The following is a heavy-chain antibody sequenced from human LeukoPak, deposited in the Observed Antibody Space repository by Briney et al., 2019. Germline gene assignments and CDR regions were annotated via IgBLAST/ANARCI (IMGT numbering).Heavy chain of an antibody. CDR2: TYYRSKWSS. V-gene: IGHV6-1*01. J-gene: IGHJ4*02. D-gene: IGHD6-19*01. CDR1: GDCVSSNSAA. Sequence: PSQTLSLTCAISGDCVSSNSAAWNWIRQSPSRGLEWLGRTYYRSKWSSDYVVSVKSRITINPDTSKNQFSLQLNSVTPEDTAVYYCARDSYSSGWYRFYYWGQGTLVTVSS. CDR3: ARDSYSSGWYRFYY.